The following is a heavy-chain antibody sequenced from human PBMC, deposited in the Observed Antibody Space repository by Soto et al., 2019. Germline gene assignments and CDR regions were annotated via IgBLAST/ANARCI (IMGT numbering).Heavy chain of an antibody. Sequence: QITLKESGPTLVKPTQTLTLTCTLSGFSLSTSGVGVGWIRQPPGKAMEWLALLYWDDDKRYSTSLKSRLTITKDTSKNPGVLTMTNMDPVDTATYFCARQGVFSGWYQRYFDYWGQGTLVTVSS. CDR1: GFSLSTSGVG. CDR3: ARQGVFSGWYQRYFDY. V-gene: IGHV2-5*02. D-gene: IGHD6-19*01. J-gene: IGHJ4*02. CDR2: LYWDDDK.